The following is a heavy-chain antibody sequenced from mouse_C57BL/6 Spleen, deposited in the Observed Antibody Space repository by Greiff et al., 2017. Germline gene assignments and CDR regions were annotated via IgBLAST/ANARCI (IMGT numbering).Heavy chain of an antibody. V-gene: IGHV5-9-1*02. D-gene: IGHD2-4*01. J-gene: IGHJ3*01. CDR1: GFTFSSYA. CDR3: TRDDYDYDAFAY. CDR2: ISSGGDYI. Sequence: EVQLVESGEGLVKPGGSLKLSCAASGFTFSSYAMSWVRQTPEKRLEWVAYISSGGDYIYYADTVKGRFTISRDNARNTLYLQMSSLKSEDTAMYYCTRDDYDYDAFAYWGQGTLVTVSA.